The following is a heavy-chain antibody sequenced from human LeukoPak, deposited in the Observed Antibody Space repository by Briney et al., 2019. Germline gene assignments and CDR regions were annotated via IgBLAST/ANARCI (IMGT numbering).Heavy chain of an antibody. CDR1: GGSLSGYF. Sequence: SETLSLTCTVYGGSLSGYFWNWIRQSPGKGLQWMGEINHSGTTNYNPPLESRLTLSLDTSKNLFSLNLRSVTAADAAVYFCARGPYGLDIWGQGTTVIVSS. J-gene: IGHJ6*02. V-gene: IGHV4-34*01. CDR2: INHSGTT. CDR3: ARGPYGLDI.